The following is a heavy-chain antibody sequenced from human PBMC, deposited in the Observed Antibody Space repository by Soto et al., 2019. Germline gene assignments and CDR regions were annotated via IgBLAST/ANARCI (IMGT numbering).Heavy chain of an antibody. CDR3: ARDILGHYGMDV. V-gene: IGHV4-30-2*01. CDR2: IYHSGST. Sequence: SETLSLTCAVSGGSISSGGYSWSWIRQPPGKGLEWIGYIYHSGSTYYNPSLKSRVTISVDTSKNQFSLKLSSVTAADTAVYYCARDILGHYGMDVWGQGTAVTVSS. D-gene: IGHD3-9*01. J-gene: IGHJ6*02. CDR1: GGSISSGGYS.